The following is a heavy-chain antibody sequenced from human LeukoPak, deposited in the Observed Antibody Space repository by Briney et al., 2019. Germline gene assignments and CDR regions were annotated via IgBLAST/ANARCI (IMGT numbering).Heavy chain of an antibody. D-gene: IGHD2-15*01. Sequence: SETLSLTCAVYGGSFSGYYWSWIRQPPGKGLEWIGEMNHSGSTNYNPSLKGRVTISVDTSKNQFSLKLSSVTAADTAVYYCARGLGSPRQSTTADIVVVVAAHYFDYWGQGTLVTVSS. V-gene: IGHV4-34*01. CDR1: GGSFSGYY. CDR2: MNHSGST. J-gene: IGHJ4*02. CDR3: ARGLGSPRQSTTADIVVVVAAHYFDY.